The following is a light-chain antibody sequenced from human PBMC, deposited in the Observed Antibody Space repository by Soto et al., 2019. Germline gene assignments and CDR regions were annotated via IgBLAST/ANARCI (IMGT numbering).Light chain of an antibody. CDR2: DAS. Sequence: EVVVTQYPGTLSLSPGERATLSCRASQSVSSNSFAWYQQKPGQAPRLLIYDASNRATGIPARFSGSGSGTDFTLTISSLEPEDFAVYYCQHRSDWPLTFGGGTKVDIK. CDR1: QSVSSN. V-gene: IGKV3-11*01. J-gene: IGKJ4*01. CDR3: QHRSDWPLT.